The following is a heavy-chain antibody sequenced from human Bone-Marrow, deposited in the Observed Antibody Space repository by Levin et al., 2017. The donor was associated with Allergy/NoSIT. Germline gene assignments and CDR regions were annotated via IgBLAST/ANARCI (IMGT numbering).Heavy chain of an antibody. V-gene: IGHV3-30-3*01. D-gene: IGHD5-12*01. CDR3: ARTYESYSFDY. CDR2: IGYDGSDK. Sequence: SCAASGFTFSSYDMHWVRQAPGKGLEWVAFIGYDGSDKSYADSVMGRFTISRDNSKNTLYLQVNSLRSEDRAVYYCARTYESYSFDYWGQGTLVTVSS. CDR1: GFTFSSYD. J-gene: IGHJ4*02.